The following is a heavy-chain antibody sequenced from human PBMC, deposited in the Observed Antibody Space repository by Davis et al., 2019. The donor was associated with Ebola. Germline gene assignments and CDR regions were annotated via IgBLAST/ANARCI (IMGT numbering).Heavy chain of an antibody. CDR3: ARQSAAGYYYYYGMDV. V-gene: IGHV5-51*01. D-gene: IGHD6-13*01. CDR2: IYPGDSDT. CDR1: GYSFTSYW. J-gene: IGHJ6*02. Sequence: GGSLRLSCKGSGYSFTSYWIAWVRQMPGKGLEWMGIIYPGDSDTRYSPSFQGQVTISADKSISTAYLQWSSLKASDTAMYYCARQSAAGYYYYYGMDVWGQGTTVTVSS.